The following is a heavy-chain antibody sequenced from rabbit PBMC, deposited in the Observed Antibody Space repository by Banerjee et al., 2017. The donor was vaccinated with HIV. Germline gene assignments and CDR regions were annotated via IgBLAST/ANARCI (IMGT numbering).Heavy chain of an antibody. Sequence: QQQLEESGGGLVKPGGTLTLTCKASGIDFSSYYRMCWVRQAPGKGLEWIGCIYTGSGDTYYASWARGRFTISKTSSTTVTLQMTSLTAADTATYFCARQPVANGYRYFNLWGQGTLVTVS. CDR3: ARQPVANGYRYFNL. D-gene: IGHD6-1*01. J-gene: IGHJ4*01. CDR1: GIDFSSYYR. V-gene: IGHV1S45*01. CDR2: IYTGSGDT.